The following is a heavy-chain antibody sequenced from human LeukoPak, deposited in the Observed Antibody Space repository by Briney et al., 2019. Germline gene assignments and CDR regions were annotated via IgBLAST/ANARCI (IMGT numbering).Heavy chain of an antibody. D-gene: IGHD3-22*01. J-gene: IGHJ3*02. CDR3: AEERVSSYYYFDAFDI. V-gene: IGHV3-23*01. CDR1: GFTFSRYG. CDR2: ISGSGTNT. Sequence: GGTLRLSCTASGFTFSRYGMSWVRQAPGKGLEWVSAISGSGTNTYYADSVKGRFTLSRDNSKNTLYLQMNSLRAEDTAVYYCAEERVSSYYYFDAFDIWGQGTMVTVSS.